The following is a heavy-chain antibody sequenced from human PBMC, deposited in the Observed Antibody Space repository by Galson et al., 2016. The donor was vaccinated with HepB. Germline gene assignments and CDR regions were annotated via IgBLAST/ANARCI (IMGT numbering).Heavy chain of an antibody. CDR3: ANEKNTITMVRGAPGG. J-gene: IGHJ4*02. CDR2: ISYDGSNK. V-gene: IGHV3-30*18. D-gene: IGHD3-10*01. Sequence: SLRLSCAASGFTFSNYAMHWVRQAPNKGLEWVAFISYDGSNKYYGDSVKGRFTISRDNSKNTLYLQMSSLRAEDTAMYYCANEKNTITMVRGAPGGWGQGTLVTVSS. CDR1: GFTFSNYA.